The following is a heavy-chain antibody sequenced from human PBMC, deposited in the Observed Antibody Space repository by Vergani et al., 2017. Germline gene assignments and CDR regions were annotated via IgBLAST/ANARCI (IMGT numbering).Heavy chain of an antibody. CDR3: TAGTGRSDFDY. Sequence: EVQLVESGGGLVKPGGSLRLSCAASGFTFSNARMSWVRQAPGKGLEWVGRIKGKTDGGTRDFAAPVKGRFSISRDDSKTTVYLQMNSLRTEDTAVYFCTAGTGRSDFDYWGQGTLVTVSS. CDR2: IKGKTDGGTR. D-gene: IGHD2-15*01. J-gene: IGHJ4*02. V-gene: IGHV3-15*01. CDR1: GFTFSNAR.